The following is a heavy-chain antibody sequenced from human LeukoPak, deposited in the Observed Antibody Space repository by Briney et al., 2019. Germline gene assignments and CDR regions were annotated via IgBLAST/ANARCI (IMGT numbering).Heavy chain of an antibody. CDR2: IYENGGTT. V-gene: IGHV3-23*01. CDR3: AKGRYESSGFNWAA. J-gene: IGHJ4*02. Sequence: GGSLRLSCVGSGFTFRSHAMSWVRQAPEKGLEFVSGIYENGGTTYYADSVKGRFSISRDNSKNTLYLQMNSLRAEDTAVYYCAKGRYESSGFNWAAWGQGTLVTVSS. D-gene: IGHD3-22*01. CDR1: GFTFRSHA.